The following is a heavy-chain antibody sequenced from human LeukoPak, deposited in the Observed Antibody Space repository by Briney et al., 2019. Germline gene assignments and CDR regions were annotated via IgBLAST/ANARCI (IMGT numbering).Heavy chain of an antibody. CDR2: ISSSDGST. D-gene: IGHD6-13*01. CDR1: GFTFSSYS. J-gene: IGHJ6*03. CDR3: ARDSAAEYYYFHYYMDV. V-gene: IGHV3-23*01. Sequence: GGSLRLSCAASGFTFSSYSVNWVRQAPGKGLEWVSAISSSDGSTYFADSVKGRFTISRDNTKNTLYLQMNSLRAEDTALYYCARDSAAEYYYFHYYMDVWGKGTTVTVSS.